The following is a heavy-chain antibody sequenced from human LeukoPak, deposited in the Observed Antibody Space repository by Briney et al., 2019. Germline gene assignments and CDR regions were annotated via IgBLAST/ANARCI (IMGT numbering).Heavy chain of an antibody. Sequence: GGSLRLSCATSGFTFNDYYMSWVRQAPGKGLEWVSAISGSGGSTYYADSVKGRFTISRDNSKNTLYLQMDSLRAEDTAVYYCASSEDYDYVWGSYRSTPFDYWGQGTLVTVSS. V-gene: IGHV3-23*01. D-gene: IGHD3-16*02. CDR1: GFTFNDYY. CDR3: ASSEDYDYVWGSYRSTPFDY. J-gene: IGHJ4*02. CDR2: ISGSGGST.